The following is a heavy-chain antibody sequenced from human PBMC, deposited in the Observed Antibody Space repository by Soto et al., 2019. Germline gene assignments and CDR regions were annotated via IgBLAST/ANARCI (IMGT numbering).Heavy chain of an antibody. D-gene: IGHD1-7*01. CDR2: INADNGNT. V-gene: IGHV1-3*01. CDR3: ARGGWNYDY. Sequence: ASVKVSCKASGYTFTGYFMHWVRQAPGQGLEWMGWINADNGNTKYSQKFQGRVTITRDTSTSTAYMELSSLRSEDTAVYYCARGGWNYDYWGQGTLVTVSS. CDR1: GYTFTGYF. J-gene: IGHJ4*02.